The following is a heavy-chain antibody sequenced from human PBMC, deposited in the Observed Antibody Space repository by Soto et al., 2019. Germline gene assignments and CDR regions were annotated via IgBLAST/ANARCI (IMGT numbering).Heavy chain of an antibody. V-gene: IGHV3-9*01. J-gene: IGHJ6*02. CDR2: VSWNSEIV. D-gene: IGHD2-15*01. CDR3: AKDRGPCSGNKCSSLYYYYGMDV. Sequence: GGSLRLSCEASGFKFCDYAMHFVRQSPFKCLEWVSGVSWNSEIVGYADSVKGRFTISRDNAKNSLYLEMNSLRTEDTALYYCAKDRGPCSGNKCSSLYYYYGMDVWGQGTTVTVSS. CDR1: GFKFCDYA.